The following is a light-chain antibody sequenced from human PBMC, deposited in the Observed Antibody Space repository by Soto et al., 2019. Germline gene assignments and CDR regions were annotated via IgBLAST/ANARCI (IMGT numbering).Light chain of an antibody. Sequence: DIQMTQSPSSLSASVGDRVTINCRASQGISNYLAWYQQKPGKVPKLLIYAASTLQSGVPSRFSGSGSGTDFTLTISSLQPEDAATSYCQKYNSAPLTFGGGTKVDIK. V-gene: IGKV1-27*01. CDR1: QGISNY. CDR3: QKYNSAPLT. J-gene: IGKJ4*01. CDR2: AAS.